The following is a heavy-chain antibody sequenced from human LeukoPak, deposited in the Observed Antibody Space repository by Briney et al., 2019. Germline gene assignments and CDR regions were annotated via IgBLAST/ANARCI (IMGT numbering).Heavy chain of an antibody. CDR2: IKSKADGGTT. CDR3: TTESLYYSDSSGYYPY. D-gene: IGHD3-22*01. V-gene: IGHV3-15*01. CDR1: GFTFRNAW. J-gene: IGHJ4*02. Sequence: PGGSLRLSCAASGFTFRNAWMHWVRQAPGKGLEWVGRIKSKADGGTTDYAAPVKDRFTISRDDSKNTLYLQMNSLKTEDTAVYYCTTESLYYSDSSGYYPYWGQGTLVTVSS.